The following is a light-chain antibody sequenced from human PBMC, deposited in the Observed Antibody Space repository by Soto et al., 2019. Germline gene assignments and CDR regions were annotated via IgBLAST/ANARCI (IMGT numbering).Light chain of an antibody. V-gene: IGLV2-14*01. CDR1: SXDVGGYNY. CDR3: SSYTSSSTLVV. CDR2: EVS. J-gene: IGLJ2*01. Sequence: QSVLTQPASVSGSPGQSITISCTGTSXDVGGYNYVSWYQQHPGKAPKLMIYEVSNRPSGVSNRFSGSKSGNTASLTISGLQTEDEADYYCSSYTSSSTLVVLGGGTKLTVL.